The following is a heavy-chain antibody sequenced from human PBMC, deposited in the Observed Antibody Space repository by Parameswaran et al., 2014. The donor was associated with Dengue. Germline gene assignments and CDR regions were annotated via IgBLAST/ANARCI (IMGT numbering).Heavy chain of an antibody. J-gene: IGHJ4*02. D-gene: IGHD2-2*01. V-gene: IGHV3-21*01. CDR2: ISSSSSYI. Sequence: VRQAPGKGLEWVSSISSSSSYIYYADSVKGRFTISRDNAKNSLYLQMNSLRAEDTAVYYCESYQKERDFDYWGQGTLVTVSS. CDR3: ESYQKERDFDY.